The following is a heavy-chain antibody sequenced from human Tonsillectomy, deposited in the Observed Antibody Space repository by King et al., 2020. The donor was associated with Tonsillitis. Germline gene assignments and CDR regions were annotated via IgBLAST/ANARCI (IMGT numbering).Heavy chain of an antibody. J-gene: IGHJ3*02. Sequence: QVQLQESGPGLVRPSETLSLTCTVSGGSISPFYWSWIRQPPGKGLEWIGDLYYTGRASYNPSLKSRVDISVSPSRDQFSLNLTSVTTADTAVYYCARQSPAHVSLTVGLLYPTSGGDGFDSWGQGTTVTVSS. CDR2: LYYTGRA. CDR3: ARQSPAHVSLTVGLLYPTSGGDGFDS. CDR1: GGSISPFY. D-gene: IGHD3-22*01. V-gene: IGHV4-59*08.